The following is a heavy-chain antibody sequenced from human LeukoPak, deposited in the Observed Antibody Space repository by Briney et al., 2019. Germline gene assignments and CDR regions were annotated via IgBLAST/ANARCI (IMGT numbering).Heavy chain of an antibody. Sequence: SETLSLTCAVYGGSFSGYYWSWIRQPPGKGLEWIGEINHSGSTNYNPSLKSRVTISVDKSKNQFSLKLNSVTAADTAVYYCARVRTAAGGDWFDPWGQGTLVTVSS. J-gene: IGHJ5*02. V-gene: IGHV4-34*01. CDR1: GGSFSGYY. CDR3: ARVRTAAGGDWFDP. CDR2: INHSGST. D-gene: IGHD6-13*01.